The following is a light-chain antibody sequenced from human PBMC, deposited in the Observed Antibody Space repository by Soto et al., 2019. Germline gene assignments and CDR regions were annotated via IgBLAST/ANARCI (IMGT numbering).Light chain of an antibody. J-gene: IGKJ2*01. V-gene: IGKV3-20*01. Sequence: EIVLTQSPGTLSLSPGERATLSCRASRSISSTYLAWYQQKPGQAPRLLIYGASSRATGIPDRISGSGCGTDFTLTISRLEPEDFAGYYCQQYGGSPPYTFGQGTKLEIK. CDR3: QQYGGSPPYT. CDR2: GAS. CDR1: RSISSTY.